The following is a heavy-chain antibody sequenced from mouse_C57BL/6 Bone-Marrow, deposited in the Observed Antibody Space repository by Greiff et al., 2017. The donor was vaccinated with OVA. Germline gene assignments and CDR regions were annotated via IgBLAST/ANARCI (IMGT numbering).Heavy chain of an antibody. J-gene: IGHJ2*01. CDR3: TAYGNFDY. D-gene: IGHD2-1*01. Sequence: EVQLQQSGAELVRPGASVKLSCTASGFNIKDDYMHWVKQRPEQGLEWIGWIDPENGDTEYASPFQGKATITADTSSTTAYLQLSSLTSEDTAVYYCTAYGNFDYWGQGTTLTVSS. CDR1: GFNIKDDY. CDR2: IDPENGDT. V-gene: IGHV14-4*01.